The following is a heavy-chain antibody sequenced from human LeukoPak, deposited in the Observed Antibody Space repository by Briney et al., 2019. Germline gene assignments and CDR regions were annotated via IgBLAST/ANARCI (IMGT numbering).Heavy chain of an antibody. CDR3: AKERGRGGSGSYPFDY. V-gene: IGHV3-30*18. Sequence: PGGSLRLSCAASGFTFSSYGMHWVRQAPGRGLEWVALISYDGSNKYYADSVKGRSTISRDNSKNTLYLQMNSLRAEDTAVYYCAKERGRGGSGSYPFDYWGQGTLVTVSS. CDR1: GFTFSSYG. D-gene: IGHD3-10*01. CDR2: ISYDGSNK. J-gene: IGHJ4*02.